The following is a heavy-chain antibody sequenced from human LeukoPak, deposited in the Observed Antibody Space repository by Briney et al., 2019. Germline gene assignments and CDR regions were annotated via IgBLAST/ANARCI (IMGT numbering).Heavy chain of an antibody. V-gene: IGHV1-2*02. CDR1: GYTFTSYA. J-gene: IGHJ4*02. CDR2: ITPNGGT. CDR3: ARDRYGDGFAHFDY. Sequence: ASVKVSCKASGYTFTSYAMHWVRQAPGQGLEWMGWITPNGGTNYPQKFQGRVAITRDTSITKAYMDLSRLTSDDTAVYYCARDRYGDGFAHFDYWGQGALVTVSS. D-gene: IGHD5-24*01.